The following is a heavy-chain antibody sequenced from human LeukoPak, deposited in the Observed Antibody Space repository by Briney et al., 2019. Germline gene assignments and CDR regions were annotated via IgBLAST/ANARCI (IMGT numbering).Heavy chain of an antibody. Sequence: PGGSLRLSCAASGFTFSNYWMTWVRQAPGKGLEWVANIKPDGSQKYYVDSVQGRFTISRDNANNSLYLQMNSLRAEDTAVYYCARLVLTGYYEDPYFFDYWGQGTLVTVSS. D-gene: IGHD3-9*01. CDR1: GFTFSNYW. CDR3: ARLVLTGYYEDPYFFDY. V-gene: IGHV3-7*01. CDR2: IKPDGSQK. J-gene: IGHJ4*02.